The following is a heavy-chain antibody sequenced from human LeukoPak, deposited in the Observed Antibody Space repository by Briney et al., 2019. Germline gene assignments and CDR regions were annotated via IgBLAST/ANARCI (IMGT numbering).Heavy chain of an antibody. CDR3: ARGGAGIAARLPRWPQNQGAFDI. V-gene: IGHV4-61*02. CDR1: GGSISSGSYY. D-gene: IGHD6-6*01. Sequence: TSQTLSLTCTVSGGSISSGSYYWSWIRQPAGKGLEWIGRIYTSGSTNYNPSLKSRVTISVDTSKNQFSLKLSSVTAADTAVYYCARGGAGIAARLPRWPQNQGAFDIWGQGTMVTVSS. J-gene: IGHJ3*02. CDR2: IYTSGST.